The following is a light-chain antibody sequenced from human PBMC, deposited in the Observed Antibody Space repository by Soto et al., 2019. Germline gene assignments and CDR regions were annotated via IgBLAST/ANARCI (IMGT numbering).Light chain of an antibody. J-gene: IGKJ1*01. CDR1: QSVSSN. CDR2: DAS. Sequence: EIVMTQSPATLSVSPGERATLSCRASQSVSSNLAWYQQKPGQAPRLLIYDASNRATGIPDRFSGSGSGTDFTLTISRLEPEDFAVYYCQQHGSSPRTFGQGTKVDIK. CDR3: QQHGSSPRT. V-gene: IGKV3-20*01.